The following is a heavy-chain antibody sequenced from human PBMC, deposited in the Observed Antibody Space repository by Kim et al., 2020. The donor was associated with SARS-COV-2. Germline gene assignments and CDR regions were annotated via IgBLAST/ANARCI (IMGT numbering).Heavy chain of an antibody. CDR3: ARGISSSSALRFDY. Sequence: SETLSLTCTVSGASISGFHWSWIRQPPGKGLEWIGYIVYSGSTKYNPSLKNRGTISVDTSKNQFSLRLTSVTAADTAVYYCARGISSSSALRFDYWGQGILVTISS. D-gene: IGHD6-6*01. CDR2: IVYSGST. V-gene: IGHV4-59*13. J-gene: IGHJ4*02. CDR1: GASISGFH.